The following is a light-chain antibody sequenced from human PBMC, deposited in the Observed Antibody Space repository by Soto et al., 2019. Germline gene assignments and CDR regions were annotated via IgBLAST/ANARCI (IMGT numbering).Light chain of an antibody. V-gene: IGLV6-57*01. CDR1: SGSIASNY. CDR3: QSYDSSNNV. CDR2: EDN. Sequence: NFMLTQPHSVSESPGKTVIISCTRSSGSIASNYVQWYQQRPGSSPTTVIYEDNQRHSGVPDRFSGSIDSSSNSASLTIAGLKTEDEADYYCQSYDSSNNVFGTGTKLTVL. J-gene: IGLJ1*01.